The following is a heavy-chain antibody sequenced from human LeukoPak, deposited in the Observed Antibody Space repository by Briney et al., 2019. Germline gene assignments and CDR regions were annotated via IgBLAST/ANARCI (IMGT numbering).Heavy chain of an antibody. V-gene: IGHV3-23*01. CDR3: AKLYCSGGSCLYYYYYYGMDV. J-gene: IGHJ6*02. Sequence: GGSLRLSCAASGFTFSSYAMSWVRQAPGKGLEWVSAISGSGGSTYYADSVKGRFTISRDNSKNTLYLQMNSLRAEDTAVYYCAKLYCSGGSCLYYYYYYGMDVWGQGTTVTVSS. D-gene: IGHD2-15*01. CDR2: ISGSGGST. CDR1: GFTFSSYA.